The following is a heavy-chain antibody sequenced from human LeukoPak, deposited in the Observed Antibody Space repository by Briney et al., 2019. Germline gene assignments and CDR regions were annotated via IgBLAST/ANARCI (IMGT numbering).Heavy chain of an antibody. CDR3: EREKTACGGDCYDS. V-gene: IGHV3-48*03. CDR2: ISSGGTPI. J-gene: IGHJ4*02. D-gene: IGHD2-21*01. Sequence: GGSLRLSCAASGFTFSSYGMNWVRQAPGKGLEWVSYISSGGTPIHYADSVKGRFTISRDNAKNSLFLQMNSLRAEDTAVYYCEREKTACGGDCYDSWGQGTLVTVSS. CDR1: GFTFSSYG.